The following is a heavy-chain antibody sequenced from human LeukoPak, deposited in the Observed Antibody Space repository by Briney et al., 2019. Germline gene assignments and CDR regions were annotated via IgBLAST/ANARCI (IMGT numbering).Heavy chain of an antibody. Sequence: GVSLRLSCAASRFTLSSYGMHWVRQAPGKGLEWVAVISYAGSNKYYVDSVKGRFTISRDNSKNKLYLQMNSLRAEDTAVYYCAKDSLRWSYFYYGMDVWGQGTTVTVSS. V-gene: IGHV3-30*18. CDR3: AKDSLRWSYFYYGMDV. D-gene: IGHD4-23*01. CDR2: ISYAGSNK. CDR1: RFTLSSYG. J-gene: IGHJ6*02.